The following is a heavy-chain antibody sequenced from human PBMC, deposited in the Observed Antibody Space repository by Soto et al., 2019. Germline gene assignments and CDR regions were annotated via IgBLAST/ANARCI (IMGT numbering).Heavy chain of an antibody. CDR1: GGTFSSYA. J-gene: IGHJ4*02. D-gene: IGHD1-7*01. Sequence: QVQLVQSGAEVKKPGSSVKVSCKASGGTFSSYAISWVRQAPGQGLEWMGGIIPIFGTANYAQKFQGRATITADESTSTAYMELSSLRSEDTAVYYCAREYGTTPSNHFDYWGQGTLVTVSS. CDR3: AREYGTTPSNHFDY. CDR2: IIPIFGTA. V-gene: IGHV1-69*01.